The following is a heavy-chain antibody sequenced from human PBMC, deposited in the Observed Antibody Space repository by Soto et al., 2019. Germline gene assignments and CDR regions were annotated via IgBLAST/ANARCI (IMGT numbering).Heavy chain of an antibody. J-gene: IGHJ4*02. D-gene: IGHD3-10*01. Sequence: SETLSLTCAVYGGSFSGYYWSWIRQPPGKGLEWFGEINHSGSTNYNPSLKSRVTISVDTSKNQFSLKLSSVTAADTAVYCCARGVGRGTMVRGVIRGRYFDYWGQGTLVTVSS. CDR2: INHSGST. CDR3: ARGVGRGTMVRGVIRGRYFDY. CDR1: GGSFSGYY. V-gene: IGHV4-34*01.